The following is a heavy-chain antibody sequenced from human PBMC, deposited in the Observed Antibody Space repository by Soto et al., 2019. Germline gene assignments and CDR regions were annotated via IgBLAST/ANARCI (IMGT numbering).Heavy chain of an antibody. Sequence: QVQLVESGGGVVQPGRSLRLSCAASGFTFSSYAMHWVRQAPGKGLEWVAVISYDGSNKYYADSVKGRFTISRDNSKNTLYLKMNSLRAEDTAVYYCAREGWLRSLDYWGQGTLVTVS. D-gene: IGHD5-12*01. CDR2: ISYDGSNK. V-gene: IGHV3-30-3*01. CDR3: AREGWLRSLDY. J-gene: IGHJ4*02. CDR1: GFTFSSYA.